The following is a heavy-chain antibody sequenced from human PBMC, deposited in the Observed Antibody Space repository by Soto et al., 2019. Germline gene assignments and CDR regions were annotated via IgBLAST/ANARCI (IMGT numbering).Heavy chain of an antibody. V-gene: IGHV3-21*01. Sequence: GGSLRLSCAASGFTFSSYSMNWVRQAPGEGLEWVSSISSSSSYIYYADSVKGRFTISRDNAKNSLYLQMNSLRAEDTAVYYCASLGQWLVRAGDWYFDLWGRGTLVTVSS. CDR3: ASLGQWLVRAGDWYFDL. J-gene: IGHJ2*01. CDR1: GFTFSSYS. CDR2: ISSSSSYI. D-gene: IGHD6-19*01.